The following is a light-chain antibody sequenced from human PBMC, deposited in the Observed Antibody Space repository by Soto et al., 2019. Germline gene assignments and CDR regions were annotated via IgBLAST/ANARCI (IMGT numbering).Light chain of an antibody. CDR1: QGISSA. CDR2: DAS. CDR3: QQFNSSIFT. V-gene: IGKV1-13*02. J-gene: IGKJ3*01. Sequence: AIQLTQSPSSLSASVGDRVNITCRASQGISSAVAWYQQKPGKAPKLLIYDASSLESGVPSRFSGSGSGTDFTLTISSLQPEDFATYYCQQFNSSIFTFGPGTKVDIK.